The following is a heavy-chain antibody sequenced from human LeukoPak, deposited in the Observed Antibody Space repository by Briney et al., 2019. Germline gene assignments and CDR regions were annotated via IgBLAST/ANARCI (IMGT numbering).Heavy chain of an antibody. V-gene: IGHV4-4*07. CDR1: GGSISSYY. CDR3: ARDRGHSSWAWFDP. CDR2: IYTSGST. D-gene: IGHD6-13*01. J-gene: IGHJ5*02. Sequence: SETLSLTCTVSGGSISSYYWSWIRQPAGKGLEWIGRIYTSGSTNYNPSLKSRVTMSVDTPKNQFSLKLSSVTAADTAVYYCARDRGHSSWAWFDPWGQGTLVTASS.